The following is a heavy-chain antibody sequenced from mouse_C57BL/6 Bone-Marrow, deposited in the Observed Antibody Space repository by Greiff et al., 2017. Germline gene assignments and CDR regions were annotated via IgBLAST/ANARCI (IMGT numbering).Heavy chain of an antibody. CDR1: GFNIKDDY. CDR2: IDPENGDT. V-gene: IGHV14-4*01. Sequence: EVQLQQSGAELVRPGASVKLSCTASGFNIKDDYMHWVKQRPEQGLEWIGWIDPENGDTEYASKFQGKATITADTSSNTAYLQLSSLTSEDTAVYYCTSFLDYAMDYWGQGTAVTVAS. J-gene: IGHJ4*01. D-gene: IGHD1-2*01. CDR3: TSFLDYAMDY.